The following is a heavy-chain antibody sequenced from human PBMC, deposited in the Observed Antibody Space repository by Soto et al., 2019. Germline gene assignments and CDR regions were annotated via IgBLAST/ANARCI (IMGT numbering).Heavy chain of an antibody. CDR3: ARDYYLGGYSYGSYDY. CDR1: GGTFSSYA. D-gene: IGHD5-18*01. CDR2: IIPIFGTA. J-gene: IGHJ4*02. Sequence: QVQLVQSGAEVKKPGSSVKVSCKASGGTFSSYAISWVRQAPRQGLEWMGGIIPIFGTANYAQKFQGRVTIAADESTSAAYMELSSLRSEDTAVYDCARDYYLGGYSYGSYDYCGQGTLVTVSS. V-gene: IGHV1-69*01.